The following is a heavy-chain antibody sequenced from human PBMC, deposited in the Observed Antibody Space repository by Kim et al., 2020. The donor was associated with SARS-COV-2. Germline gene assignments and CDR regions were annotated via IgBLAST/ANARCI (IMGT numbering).Heavy chain of an antibody. D-gene: IGHD2-8*01. CDR2: ISYDGSNK. J-gene: IGHJ4*02. CDR3: EVVLMVDPGVSGGY. CDR1: GFTFSSYG. V-gene: IGHV3-30*03. Sequence: GGSLRLSCAASGFTFSSYGMHWVRQAPGKGLEWVAVISYDGSNKYYADSVKGRFTISRDNSKNTLYLQMNSLRAEDTAVYYCEVVLMVDPGVSGGYWGQGTLVTVSS.